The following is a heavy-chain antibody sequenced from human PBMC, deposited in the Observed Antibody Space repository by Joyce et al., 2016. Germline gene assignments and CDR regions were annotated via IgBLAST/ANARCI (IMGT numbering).Heavy chain of an antibody. Sequence: QVQLVQSGAEVKKPGASVKVSCKASGYTFTSYAISWVRPAPGQGLEWMGWISAYNGKTNYAEKFQGRVTMTTDTSTSTAYMELGSLRSDDTAVYYCARTKVLVTATRLLGRGDYWGQGTLVTVSS. CDR2: ISAYNGKT. D-gene: IGHD2-21*02. CDR1: GYTFTSYA. V-gene: IGHV1-18*04. CDR3: ARTKVLVTATRLLGRGDY. J-gene: IGHJ4*02.